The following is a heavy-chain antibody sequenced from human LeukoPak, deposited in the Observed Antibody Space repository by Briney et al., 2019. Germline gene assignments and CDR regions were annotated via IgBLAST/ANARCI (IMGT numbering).Heavy chain of an antibody. J-gene: IGHJ4*02. V-gene: IGHV4-34*01. CDR1: GGSFSGYY. CDR2: INHSGST. Sequence: PSETLSLTCAVYGGSFSGYYWSWIRQPPGMGLEWIGEINHSGSTNYNPSLKSRVTISVDTSKNQFSLKLSSVTAADTAVYYCARRGSGSFTNWGQGTLVTVSS. CDR3: ARRGSGSFTN. D-gene: IGHD1-26*01.